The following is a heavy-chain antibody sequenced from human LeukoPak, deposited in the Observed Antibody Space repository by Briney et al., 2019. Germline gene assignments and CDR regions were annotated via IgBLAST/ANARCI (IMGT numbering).Heavy chain of an antibody. CDR3: ARDGEGGATRFDY. CDR2: ISYDGSNK. Sequence: PGGSLRLSCAASGFTFSSYGMHWVRQAPGKGLEWVAVISYDGSNKYYADSVKGRFTISRDNSKNTLYLQMNSLRAEDTAVYYCARDGEGGATRFDYWGQGTLVTVSS. CDR1: GFTFSSYG. D-gene: IGHD1-26*01. V-gene: IGHV3-30*03. J-gene: IGHJ4*02.